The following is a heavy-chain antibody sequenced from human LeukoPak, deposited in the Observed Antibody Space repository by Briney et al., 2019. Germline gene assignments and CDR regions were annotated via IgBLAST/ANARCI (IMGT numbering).Heavy chain of an antibody. CDR3: ARGAWSGYIDY. Sequence: KASETLSLTXAVSGYSISSSNWWGWIRQPPGKGLEWIGYIYYSGSTYYNPSLKSRVTMSVDTSKNQFSLKLSSVTAADTAVYYCARGAWSGYIDYWGQGTLVTVSS. D-gene: IGHD3-3*01. V-gene: IGHV4-28*03. J-gene: IGHJ4*02. CDR2: IYYSGST. CDR1: GYSISSSNW.